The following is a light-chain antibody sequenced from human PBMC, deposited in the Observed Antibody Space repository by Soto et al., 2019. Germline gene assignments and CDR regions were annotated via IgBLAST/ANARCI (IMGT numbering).Light chain of an antibody. Sequence: PGEGDSLSCRARQSVSSNYLAWYQQKSGQAPSLLIYDVSRRATGIPERFSGSGSGTDFTLIISRLEPEDFAVYYCQQYGDSPQTFGQGGKVDI. CDR3: QQYGDSPQT. V-gene: IGKV3-20*01. CDR2: DVS. CDR1: QSVSSNY. J-gene: IGKJ1*01.